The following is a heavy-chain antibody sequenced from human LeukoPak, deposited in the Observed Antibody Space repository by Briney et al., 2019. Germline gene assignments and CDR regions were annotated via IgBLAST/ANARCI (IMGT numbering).Heavy chain of an antibody. CDR1: GFTFSSYA. CDR3: ARVITPPSITIFGVVTPPYFDY. V-gene: IGHV3-30-3*01. CDR2: ISYDGSNK. Sequence: GRSLRLSCAASGFTFSSYAMHWVRQAPGKGLEWVAVISYDGSNKYYADSVKGRFTISRDNSKNTLYLQMNSLRAEDTAVYYCARVITPPSITIFGVVTPPYFDYWGQGTLVTASS. D-gene: IGHD3-3*01. J-gene: IGHJ4*02.